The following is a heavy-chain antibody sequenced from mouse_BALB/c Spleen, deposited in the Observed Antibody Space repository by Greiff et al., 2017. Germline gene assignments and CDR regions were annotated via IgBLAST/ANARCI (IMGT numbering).Heavy chain of an antibody. D-gene: IGHD4-1*01. J-gene: IGHJ2*01. V-gene: IGHV1-69*01. Sequence: VQLQQPGAELVMPGASVKMSCKASGYTFTDYWMHWVKQRPGQGLEWIGAIDTSDSYTSYNQKFKGKATLTVDESSSTAYMQLSSLTSEDSAVYFCARILGDFDYWGQGTTLTVSS. CDR1: GYTFTDYW. CDR3: ARILGDFDY. CDR2: IDTSDSYT.